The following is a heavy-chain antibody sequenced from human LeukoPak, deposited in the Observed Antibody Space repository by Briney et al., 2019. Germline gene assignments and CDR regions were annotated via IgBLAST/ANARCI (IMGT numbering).Heavy chain of an antibody. CDR1: GASINSTNFY. CDR2: ISYTGNT. Sequence: PSETLSLTCTVSGASINSTNFYWSWIRQPPGKGLESIGSISYTGNTYSNPSLNSRVTMSVDTSKDQFSLKLSSVTAADTAVYYCARQGTMTRGGYWLDPWAREPWSPSP. CDR3: ARQGTMTRGGYWLDP. J-gene: IGHJ5*02. D-gene: IGHD3-10*01. V-gene: IGHV4-39*01.